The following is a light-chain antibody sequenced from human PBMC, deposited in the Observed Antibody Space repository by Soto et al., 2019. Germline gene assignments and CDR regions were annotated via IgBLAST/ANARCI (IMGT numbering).Light chain of an antibody. CDR2: EVT. CDR1: SSDIGGYNY. V-gene: IGLV2-8*01. J-gene: IGLJ2*01. Sequence: QSALTQPPSASGSPGQSVTISCTGTSSDIGGYNYVSWYQQHPGKAPKLMIYEVTKRPSGVPDRFSGSKSGNTASLTVSGLQAEDESVYDRSSHAGSNNLGVFGGGTKLTVL. CDR3: SSHAGSNNLGV.